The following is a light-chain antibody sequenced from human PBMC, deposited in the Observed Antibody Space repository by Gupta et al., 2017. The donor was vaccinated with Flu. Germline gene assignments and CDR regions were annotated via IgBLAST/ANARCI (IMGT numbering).Light chain of an antibody. CDR1: QNVSHW. V-gene: IGKV1-12*01. CDR2: AAS. Sequence: DIPMTPSPSSVSASVGDRITFTCRASQNVSHWLAWYQQRPGKAPKLLIYAASSGQSGVPSRFSGSGFGTDFTLTISSLQAEDFGNYYCQQDKSLPYTFGQGTKLEIK. J-gene: IGKJ2*01. CDR3: QQDKSLPYT.